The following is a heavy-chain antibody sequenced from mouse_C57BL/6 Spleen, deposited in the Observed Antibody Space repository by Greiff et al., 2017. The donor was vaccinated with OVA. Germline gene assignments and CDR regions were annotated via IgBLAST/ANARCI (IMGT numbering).Heavy chain of an antibody. J-gene: IGHJ2*01. CDR2: ISYDGSN. D-gene: IGHD4-1*01. Sequence: EVKLVESGPGLVKPSQSLSLTCSVTGYSITSGYYWNWIRQFPGNKLEWMGYISYDGSNNYNPSLKNRISITRDTSKNQFFLKLNSVTTEDTATYYCARETNWGFFDYWGQGTTLTVSS. CDR1: GYSITSGYY. V-gene: IGHV3-6*01. CDR3: ARETNWGFFDY.